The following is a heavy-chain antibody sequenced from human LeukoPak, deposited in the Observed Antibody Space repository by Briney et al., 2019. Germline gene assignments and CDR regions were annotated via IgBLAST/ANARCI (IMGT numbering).Heavy chain of an antibody. J-gene: IGHJ4*02. V-gene: IGHV1-2*02. CDR2: INPNTGGT. CDR3: ARRSSRTWSNFDY. Sequence: ASVKVSCKASGYTFTAYYIHWVRQAPGQGLEWMGWINPNTGGTNFAQRFQGRVTMTRDTSINTAYMELSSLRSDDTAMYYCARRSSRTWSNFDYWGQGTLVTVSS. D-gene: IGHD6-13*01. CDR1: GYTFTAYY.